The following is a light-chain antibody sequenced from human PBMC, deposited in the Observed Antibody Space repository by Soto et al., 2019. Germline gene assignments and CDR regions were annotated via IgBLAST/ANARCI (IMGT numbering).Light chain of an antibody. J-gene: IGKJ5*01. CDR1: ESISRH. Sequence: DIQMTQSPSSLSASVGDRVTITCRASESISRHLNWYQQKPGKAPNLLIYAASTLQNGVPSRFSGSGSGTDFTLPISSLQHEDFATYDCQQSYSTLSNSFGQGTRLEIK. V-gene: IGKV1-39*01. CDR3: QQSYSTLSNS. CDR2: AAS.